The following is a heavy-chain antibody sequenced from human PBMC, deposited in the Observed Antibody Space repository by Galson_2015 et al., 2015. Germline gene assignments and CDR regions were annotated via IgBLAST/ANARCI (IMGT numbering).Heavy chain of an antibody. CDR3: AKDSTNYGVGEIDY. V-gene: IGHV3-30*18. Sequence: SLRLSCAASGFTFSSYGMHWVRQAPGKGLEWVAVISYDGSNKYYADSVKGRFTISRDNSKNTLYLQMNSLRAEDTAVYYCAKDSTNYGVGEIDYWGQGTLVTVSS. D-gene: IGHD1-26*01. CDR2: ISYDGSNK. CDR1: GFTFSSYG. J-gene: IGHJ4*02.